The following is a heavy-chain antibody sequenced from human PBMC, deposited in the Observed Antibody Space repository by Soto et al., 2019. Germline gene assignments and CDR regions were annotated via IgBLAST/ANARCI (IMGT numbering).Heavy chain of an antibody. Sequence: EVQLVESGGGLVQPGGSLRLSCAASGFTFSSYWMTWVRQAPGXXXEWVANIKQDGSAKYYVDSVKGRFTISRDNAKXXXXXXXXXXXXXXXXXXXXXXXXXXXXXXXXXXXSFDYWGQGTLVTVSS. CDR1: GFTFSSYW. CDR2: IKQDGSAK. V-gene: IGHV3-7*01. CDR3: XXXXXXXXXXXXXXXSFDY. J-gene: IGHJ4*02.